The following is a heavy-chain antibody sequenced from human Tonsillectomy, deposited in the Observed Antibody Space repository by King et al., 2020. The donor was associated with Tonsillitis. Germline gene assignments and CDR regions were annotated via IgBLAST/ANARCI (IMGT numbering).Heavy chain of an antibody. Sequence: QLVESGPGLVKPSETLSLTCTVSGGSISSSSYYWGWIRQPPGKGLEWIGTIYYSGSTYYNPSLKSRVTISIDTSKNQFSLKLSSVTAADTAVYFCARRGYGDPLFDYWGQGTLVTVSS. V-gene: IGHV4-39*07. CDR1: GGSISSSSYY. J-gene: IGHJ4*02. CDR2: IYYSGST. D-gene: IGHD4-17*01. CDR3: ARRGYGDPLFDY.